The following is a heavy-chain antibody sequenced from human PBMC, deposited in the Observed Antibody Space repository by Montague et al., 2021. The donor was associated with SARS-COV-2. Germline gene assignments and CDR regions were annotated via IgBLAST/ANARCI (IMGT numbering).Heavy chain of an antibody. CDR1: GFSLSTSGMC. V-gene: IGHV2-70*01. CDR3: ARIRDYDILTGSYSGFDY. CDR2: IDWDGDK. J-gene: IGHJ4*02. D-gene: IGHD3-9*01. Sequence: PALVKPTQTLTLTCTFSGFSLSTSGMCVSWIRQPPRKALEWLALIDWDGDKYYSTSLETRLTISKDTPKNQVVLTMTNMDPVDTATYYCARIRDYDILTGSYSGFDYWGQGTLVTVSS.